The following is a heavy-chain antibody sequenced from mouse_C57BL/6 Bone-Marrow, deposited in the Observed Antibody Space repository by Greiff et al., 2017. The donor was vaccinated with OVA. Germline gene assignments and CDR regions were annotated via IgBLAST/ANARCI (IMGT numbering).Heavy chain of an antibody. V-gene: IGHV1-64*01. D-gene: IGHD2-5*01. Sequence: QVQLQQPGAELVKPGASAKLSCKASGYTFTSYWMHWVKQRPGQGLEWIGMIHPNSGSTNYNEKFKSKATLTVDKSSSTAYMQLSSLTSEDSAVYYCARPPYYSNGWYFDVWGTGTTVTVSS. J-gene: IGHJ1*03. CDR3: ARPPYYSNGWYFDV. CDR2: IHPNSGST. CDR1: GYTFTSYW.